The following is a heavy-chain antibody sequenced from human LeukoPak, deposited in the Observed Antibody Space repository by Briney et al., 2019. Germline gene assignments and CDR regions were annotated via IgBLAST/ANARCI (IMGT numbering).Heavy chain of an antibody. D-gene: IGHD2-2*01. CDR3: ARGAPASEYQLLPAYDENWFDP. CDR2: IYHSGST. V-gene: IGHV4-4*02. Sequence: SETLSLTCAVSGGSISSSNWWSWVRQPPGKGLEWIGEIYHSGSTNYNPSLKSRVTISVDKSKNQFSLKLSSVTAADTAVYYCARGAPASEYQLLPAYDENWFDPWGQGTLVTVSS. J-gene: IGHJ5*02. CDR1: GGSISSSNW.